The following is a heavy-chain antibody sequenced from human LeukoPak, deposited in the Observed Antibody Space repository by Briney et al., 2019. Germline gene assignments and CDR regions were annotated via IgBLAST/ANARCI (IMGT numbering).Heavy chain of an antibody. CDR3: ARLREVPRDRPGYGSGLDY. V-gene: IGHV4-30-4*01. Sequence: SQTLSLTCTVSGGSISSGDYYWSWIRQPPGKGLEWIGYIHYSGSTYYNPSLRSRVTMSVDTSKNQFSLKLSSVTAADTAVYYCARLREVPRDRPGYGSGLDYWGQGTLVTVSS. CDR2: IHYSGST. J-gene: IGHJ4*02. CDR1: GGSISSGDYY. D-gene: IGHD3-10*01.